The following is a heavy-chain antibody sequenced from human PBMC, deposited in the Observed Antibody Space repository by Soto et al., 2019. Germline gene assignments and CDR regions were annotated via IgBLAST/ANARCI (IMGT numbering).Heavy chain of an antibody. V-gene: IGHV3-43*01. Sequence: EVQLVESGGGVVQPGGSLRLSCAASGFTFDDYTMHWVRQAPGKGLEWVSLISWDGGSTYYADSVKGRFTISRDNSKNSLYLQMNSLRTEDTALYYCAKGFLEWFAAYGMDVWGQGTTVTVSS. CDR1: GFTFDDYT. CDR3: AKGFLEWFAAYGMDV. D-gene: IGHD3-3*01. CDR2: ISWDGGST. J-gene: IGHJ6*02.